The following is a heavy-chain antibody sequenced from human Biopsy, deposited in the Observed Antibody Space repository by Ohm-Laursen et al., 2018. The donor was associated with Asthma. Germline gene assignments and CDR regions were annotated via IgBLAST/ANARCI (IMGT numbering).Heavy chain of an antibody. CDR2: IKHDGSEK. CDR1: GFTFGDYW. J-gene: IGHJ1*01. Sequence: SLRLSCAASGFTFGDYWMSWVRPAPGKGLEWVANIKHDGSEKNHVDSLKGRFTISRDNAKNSLYLQMNSLRAEDTAVYYCARTFQFWSPYHAEPYQLWGQGTLVTVSS. D-gene: IGHD3-3*01. V-gene: IGHV3-7*01. CDR3: ARTFQFWSPYHAEPYQL.